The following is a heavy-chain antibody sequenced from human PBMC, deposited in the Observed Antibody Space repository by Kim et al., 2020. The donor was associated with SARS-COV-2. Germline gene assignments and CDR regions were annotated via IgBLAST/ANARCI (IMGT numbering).Heavy chain of an antibody. CDR1: GFGFSAFW. J-gene: IGHJ3*01. Sequence: GGSLRLSCVCSGFGFSAFWMHWVRQTPGKGLEWVASVKQDGTEDKYADAVKGRFTIAKDNPQRTLHLQMHSLRVDDTALYFCAVRRLLWSGSTVGLDAFDLWGPGRRVSVS. CDR3: AVRRLLWSGSTVGLDAFDL. D-gene: IGHD2-21*01. V-gene: IGHV3-7*05. CDR2: VKQDGTED.